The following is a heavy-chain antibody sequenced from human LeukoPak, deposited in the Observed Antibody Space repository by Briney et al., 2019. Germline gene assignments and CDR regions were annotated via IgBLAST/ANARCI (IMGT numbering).Heavy chain of an antibody. CDR2: LYAGGST. J-gene: IGHJ4*02. CDR3: AKDKTAYYRHFDY. V-gene: IGHV3-66*01. CDR1: GFTVSSNY. Sequence: GGSLRLSCAASGFTVSSNYMSWVRQAPGKGLEWVSVLYAGGSTYYADSVKGRFTISRDNYKNTLYLQMNSLRAEDTAVYYCAKDKTAYYRHFDYWGQGTLVTVSS. D-gene: IGHD3-9*01.